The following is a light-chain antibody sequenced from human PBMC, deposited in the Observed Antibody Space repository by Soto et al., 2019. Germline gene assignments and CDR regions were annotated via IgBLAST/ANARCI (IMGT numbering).Light chain of an antibody. CDR1: QSVSSSY. CDR2: GAS. Sequence: EIVCTQSPCTLSLSPGERATLSCRASQSVSSSYLAWYQQKPGQAPRLLIYGASSRATGIPDRFSGSGSGTDFILTISRLEPEDIAVYYCQQYGSSRTFGQGTKVDIK. CDR3: QQYGSSRT. J-gene: IGKJ1*01. V-gene: IGKV3-20*01.